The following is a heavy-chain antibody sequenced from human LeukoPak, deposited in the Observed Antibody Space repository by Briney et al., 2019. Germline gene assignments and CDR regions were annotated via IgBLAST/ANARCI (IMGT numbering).Heavy chain of an antibody. D-gene: IGHD3-10*01. CDR3: AKGWGYYGSGSYYYFDY. CDR1: GFTFDDYA. Sequence: PGGSLRLSRAASGFTFDDYAMHWVRQAPGKGLEWVSGISWNSGSIGYADSVKGRFTISRDNAKNSLYLQMNSLRAEDTALYYCAKGWGYYGSGSYYYFDYWGQGTLVTVSS. V-gene: IGHV3-9*01. CDR2: ISWNSGSI. J-gene: IGHJ4*02.